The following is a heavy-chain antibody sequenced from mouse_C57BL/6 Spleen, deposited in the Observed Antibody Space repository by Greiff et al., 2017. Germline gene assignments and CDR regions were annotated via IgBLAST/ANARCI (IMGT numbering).Heavy chain of an antibody. Sequence: EVQGVESGEGLVKPGGSLKLSCAASGFTFSSYAMSWVRQTPEKRLEWVAYISSGGDYIYYADTVKGRFTISRDNARNTLYLQMSSLKSEDTAMYYCTREGDGNYYFDYWGQGTTLTVSS. V-gene: IGHV5-9-1*02. D-gene: IGHD2-1*01. CDR1: GFTFSSYA. J-gene: IGHJ2*01. CDR3: TREGDGNYYFDY. CDR2: ISSGGDYI.